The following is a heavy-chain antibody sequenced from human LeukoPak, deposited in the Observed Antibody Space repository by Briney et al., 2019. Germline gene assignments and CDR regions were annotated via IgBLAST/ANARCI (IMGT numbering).Heavy chain of an antibody. J-gene: IGHJ4*02. Sequence: PSETLSLTCTVSGGSISSGGYYWSWIRQHPGKGLEWIGYIYYSGSTYYNPSLKSRVTISVDTSKNQFSLKLSSVTAADTAVYYCASTPFMVRGVFGRDYFDYWGQGTLVTVSS. CDR2: IYYSGST. CDR3: ASTPFMVRGVFGRDYFDY. D-gene: IGHD3-10*01. V-gene: IGHV4-31*03. CDR1: GGSISSGGYY.